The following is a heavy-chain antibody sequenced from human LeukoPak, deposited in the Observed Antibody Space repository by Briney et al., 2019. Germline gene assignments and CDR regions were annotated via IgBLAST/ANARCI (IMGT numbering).Heavy chain of an antibody. CDR3: ARETVAGLQCYFDY. CDR2: IIPILAKA. V-gene: IGHV1-69*04. CDR1: GGTFSTYS. J-gene: IGHJ4*02. D-gene: IGHD6-19*01. Sequence: GASVKVSCKASGGTFSTYSISWVRQAPGQGLEWMGRIIPILAKANYAQKFQGRVTITADKSTSTAYMDLNSLRAEDTAVYYCARETVAGLQCYFDYWGQGTLVTVSS.